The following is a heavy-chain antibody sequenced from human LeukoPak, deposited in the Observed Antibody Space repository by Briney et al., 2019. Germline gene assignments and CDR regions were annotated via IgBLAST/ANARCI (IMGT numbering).Heavy chain of an antibody. CDR3: ARGDYYGSGTYYKKTVDY. Sequence: GASVKVSCKASGYTFTSYGINWVRQAPGQGLKWMGWISAYNGNTNYVQKLQGRVTMTTGTSTSTAYMELRSLRSDDTAVYYCARGDYYGSGTYYKKTVDYWGQGTLVTVSS. CDR2: ISAYNGNT. D-gene: IGHD3-10*01. CDR1: GYTFTSYG. V-gene: IGHV1-18*01. J-gene: IGHJ4*02.